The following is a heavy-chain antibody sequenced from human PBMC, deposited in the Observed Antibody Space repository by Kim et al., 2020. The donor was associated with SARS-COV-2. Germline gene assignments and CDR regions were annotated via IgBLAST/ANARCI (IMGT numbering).Heavy chain of an antibody. Sequence: GSTYFADSVKGRFTNSRDNSKNTLYLQMNSLGAEDTAVYYCAKDDYTFDPWGQGTLVTVSS. V-gene: IGHV3-23*01. J-gene: IGHJ5*02. CDR2: GST. CDR3: AKDDYTFDP. D-gene: IGHD3-16*01.